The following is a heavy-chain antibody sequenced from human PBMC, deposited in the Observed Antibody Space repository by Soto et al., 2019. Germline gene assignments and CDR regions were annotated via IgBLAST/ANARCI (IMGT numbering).Heavy chain of an antibody. J-gene: IGHJ4*02. CDR2: ISSTTNYI. CDR3: ARESEDLTSNFDY. Sequence: GSLRLPWAAFGCTFTRYSMHWVLQAPGKGLEWVSSISSTTNYIYYGDSMKGRFTISRDNAKNSLYLEMNSLRAEDTAVYYCARESEDLTSNFDYWGQGTLVTVSS. V-gene: IGHV3-21*06. CDR1: GCTFTRYS.